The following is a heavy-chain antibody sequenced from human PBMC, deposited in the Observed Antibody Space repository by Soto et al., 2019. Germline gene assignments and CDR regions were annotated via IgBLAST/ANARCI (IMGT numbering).Heavy chain of an antibody. CDR3: VSGTDHNGHFYMDV. J-gene: IGHJ6*03. V-gene: IGHV3-72*01. Sequence: EVQLVESGGGLVQPGGSLRLSCAASGFTFSDHYMDWVRQAPGKGLEWIGRIRIKPRGYTTEYAASVTGRFTISRGDSQKSLYLQMNSLKTEDTAMYFCVSGTDHNGHFYMDVWGNGSMVTVSS. CDR2: IRIKPRGYTT. D-gene: IGHD1-1*01. CDR1: GFTFSDHY.